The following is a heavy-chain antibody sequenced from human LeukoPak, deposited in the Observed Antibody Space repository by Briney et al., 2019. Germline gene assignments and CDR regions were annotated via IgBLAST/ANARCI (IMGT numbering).Heavy chain of an antibody. D-gene: IGHD4-17*01. V-gene: IGHV1-2*02. CDR2: INPNSGGT. J-gene: IGHJ4*02. Sequence: GASVKVSCKASGYTFTGYYMHWVRQAPGQGLEWMGWINPNSGGTNYAQKFQGRVTMTRDTSIGTAYMELSRLRSDDTAVYYCARDGTLTTVTSGGDYWGQGTLVTVSS. CDR3: ARDGTLTTVTSGGDY. CDR1: GYTFTGYY.